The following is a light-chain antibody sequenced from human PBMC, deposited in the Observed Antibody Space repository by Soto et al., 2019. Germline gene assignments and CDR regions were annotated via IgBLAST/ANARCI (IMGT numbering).Light chain of an antibody. J-gene: IGLJ1*01. V-gene: IGLV2-23*01. CDR2: EGS. Sequence: QSVLTQPASVSGSPGQSITISCTGTSSDVGSYNLVSWYQQHPGKAPKLMIYEGSKRPSGVSNRFSGSKSGSTASLTISGLQAEDEADYYCCSYACTSSFYVFGTGTKVTVL. CDR1: SSDVGSYNL. CDR3: CSYACTSSFYV.